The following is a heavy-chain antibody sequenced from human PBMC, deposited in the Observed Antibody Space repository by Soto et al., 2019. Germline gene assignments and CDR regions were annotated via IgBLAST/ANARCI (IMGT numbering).Heavy chain of an antibody. V-gene: IGHV3-53*01. Sequence: GGSLRLSCAASGFTVSSNYMSWVRQAPGQGLEWVSVIYSGGSTYYADSVKGRFTISRDNSKNTLYLQMNSLRAEDTAVYYCARGGAARYFDYWGQGTLVTVSS. J-gene: IGHJ4*02. D-gene: IGHD6-6*01. CDR1: GFTVSSNY. CDR3: ARGGAARYFDY. CDR2: IYSGGST.